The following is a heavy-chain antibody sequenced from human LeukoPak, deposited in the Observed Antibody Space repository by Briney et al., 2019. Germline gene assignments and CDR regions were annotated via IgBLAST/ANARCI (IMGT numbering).Heavy chain of an antibody. CDR2: INPNSGGT. D-gene: IGHD2-2*01. Sequence: ASVKVSCKASGGTFSSYAISWVRQAPGQGLEWMGWINPNSGGTNYAQKFQGRVTMTRDTSISTTYMELSRLRSDDTAVYYCARAYYCSSTSCSHSFDYWGQGTLVTVSS. CDR1: GGTFSSYA. V-gene: IGHV1-2*02. CDR3: ARAYYCSSTSCSHSFDY. J-gene: IGHJ4*02.